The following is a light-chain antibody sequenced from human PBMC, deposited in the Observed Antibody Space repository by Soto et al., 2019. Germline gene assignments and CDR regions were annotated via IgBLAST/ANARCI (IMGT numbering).Light chain of an antibody. Sequence: VLTQTPLSSPVTLGQPASISCRSSQSLVYSDGNTYLSWLQQRPGQPPRLLIYQVSNRFSGVPSRFSGSGSGTEFTLTISSLQPDDFAAYYCQQYNSYPYTFGQGTKLEIK. J-gene: IGKJ2*01. V-gene: IGKV2-24*01. CDR3: QQYNSYPYT. CDR2: QVS. CDR1: QSLVYSDGNTY.